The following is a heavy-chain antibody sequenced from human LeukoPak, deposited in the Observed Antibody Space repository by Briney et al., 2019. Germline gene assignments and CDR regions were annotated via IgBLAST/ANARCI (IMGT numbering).Heavy chain of an antibody. CDR1: GFTFSSYS. CDR3: ASPQYSSSWYYFDY. CDR2: ISSSSSYI. J-gene: IGHJ4*02. Sequence: PGGSLRLSCAASGFTFSSYSKNWVRQAPGKGLEWVSSISSSSSYIYYADSVKGRFTISRDNAKNSLYLQMNSLRAEDTAVYYCASPQYSSSWYYFDYWGQGTLVTVSS. V-gene: IGHV3-21*01. D-gene: IGHD6-13*01.